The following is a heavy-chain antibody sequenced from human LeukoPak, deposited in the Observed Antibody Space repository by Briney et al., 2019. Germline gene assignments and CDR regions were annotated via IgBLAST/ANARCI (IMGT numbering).Heavy chain of an antibody. CDR1: GFTFSSYA. V-gene: IGHV3-30*04. CDR2: ISYDGSNK. D-gene: IGHD3-10*01. CDR3: ARGSDTFMVRAVTAGYDY. Sequence: GRSLRLSCAASGFTFSSYAMHWVRQAPGKGLEWVAIISYDGSNKYYADSVKGRFTISRDNSKNTLFLQMNSLRAEDTAVYYCARGSDTFMVRAVTAGYDYWGQGTLVTVSS. J-gene: IGHJ4*02.